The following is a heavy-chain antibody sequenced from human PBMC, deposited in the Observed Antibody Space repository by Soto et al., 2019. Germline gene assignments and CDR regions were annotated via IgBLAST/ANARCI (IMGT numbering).Heavy chain of an antibody. V-gene: IGHV1-24*01. D-gene: IGHD2-21*01. CDR2: FDPEDGET. CDR1: GYILTELS. CDR3: ATAPHYCGGDCYPEYFQH. Sequence: ASVKVSCKVSGYILTELSMHWVRQAPGKGLEWMGGFDPEDGETIYAQKFQGRVTMTEDTSTDTAYMELSSLRSEDTAVYYCATAPHYCGGDCYPEYFQHWGQGTLVTVSS. J-gene: IGHJ1*01.